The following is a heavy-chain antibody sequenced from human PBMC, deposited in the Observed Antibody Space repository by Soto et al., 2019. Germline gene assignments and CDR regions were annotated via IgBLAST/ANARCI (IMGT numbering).Heavy chain of an antibody. CDR3: ARLGVGAADFDC. D-gene: IGHD2-15*01. CDR2: INQDGSQK. CDR1: GFTFTTYW. Sequence: GGSLRLSCAGSGFTFTTYWMSWLRQAPGKGLEWVANINQDGSQKYYVDSVKGRFTISRDNAKNSFYLQMNSLRAEDTAVYYCARLGVGAADFDCWGQGTLVTVAS. V-gene: IGHV3-7*03. J-gene: IGHJ4*02.